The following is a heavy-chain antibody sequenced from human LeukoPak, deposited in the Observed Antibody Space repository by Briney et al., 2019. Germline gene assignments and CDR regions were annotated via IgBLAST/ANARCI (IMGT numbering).Heavy chain of an antibody. CDR1: GFTFSSYS. CDR3: ARDRNTIFGVVIRFDA. J-gene: IGHJ5*02. V-gene: IGHV3-21*01. CDR2: ISSRSSYI. Sequence: PGGSLTLSCAASGFTFSSYSMNWVRQAPGKGLERVSSISSRSSYIYYADSVKGRFTISRDNAKNSLYLQMNSLRAEDTAVYYCARDRNTIFGVVIRFDAWGQGTLVTVSS. D-gene: IGHD3-3*01.